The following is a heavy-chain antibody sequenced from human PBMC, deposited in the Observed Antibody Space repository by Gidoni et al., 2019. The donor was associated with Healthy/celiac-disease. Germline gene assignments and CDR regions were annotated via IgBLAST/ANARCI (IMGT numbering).Heavy chain of an antibody. CDR1: GYSFTSYW. V-gene: IGHV5-10-1*03. J-gene: IGHJ3*02. Sequence: EVQLVQSGAEVKKPGESLRISCKGSGYSFTSYWISWVRQMPGKGLEWMGRIDPSDSYTNYSPSFQGHVTISADKSISTAYLQWSSLKASDTAMYYCATSSYYYDSSGYGSNDAFDIWGQGTMVTVSS. CDR3: ATSSYYYDSSGYGSNDAFDI. CDR2: IDPSDSYT. D-gene: IGHD3-22*01.